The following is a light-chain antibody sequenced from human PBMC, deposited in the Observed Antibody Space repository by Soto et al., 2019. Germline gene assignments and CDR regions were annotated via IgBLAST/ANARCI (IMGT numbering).Light chain of an antibody. Sequence: EIVMTQSPATVTVSPGERATLSCRASQSVNSNLVWYQQKPGQAPRLLIYGASTRATGIPARFSGSGSGTEFTLTISSLQSEDFAVYYCQQYNNWLWTFGQGTKVDIK. V-gene: IGKV3-15*01. CDR3: QQYNNWLWT. CDR2: GAS. J-gene: IGKJ1*01. CDR1: QSVNSN.